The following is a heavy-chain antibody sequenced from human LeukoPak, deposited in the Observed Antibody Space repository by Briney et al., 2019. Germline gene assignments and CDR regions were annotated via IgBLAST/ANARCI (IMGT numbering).Heavy chain of an antibody. D-gene: IGHD1-1*01. J-gene: IGHJ4*02. Sequence: PGRSLRLSCAASGFTFSSYVIHWVRQAPGKGLEWVAVISYDGSNKYYADSVKGRFTISRDNSKNTVYLQMNSLRAEDTAVYYCATAANWNDGGFDYWGQGTLVTVSS. V-gene: IGHV3-30*04. CDR2: ISYDGSNK. CDR3: ATAANWNDGGFDY. CDR1: GFTFSSYV.